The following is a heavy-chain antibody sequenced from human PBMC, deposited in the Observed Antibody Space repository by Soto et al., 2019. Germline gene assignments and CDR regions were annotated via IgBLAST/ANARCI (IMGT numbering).Heavy chain of an antibody. CDR3: ARAVRGQQLVPGVYYYYYGVDV. CDR1: GFTFSDYY. D-gene: IGHD6-13*01. J-gene: IGHJ6*02. Sequence: GGSLRLSCAASGFTFSDYYMSWIRQAPGKGLEWVSYISSSSSYTNYADSVKGRFTISRDNAKNSLYLQMNSLRAEDTAVYYCARAVRGQQLVPGVYYYYYGVDVWGQGTTVTVSS. V-gene: IGHV3-11*06. CDR2: ISSSSSYT.